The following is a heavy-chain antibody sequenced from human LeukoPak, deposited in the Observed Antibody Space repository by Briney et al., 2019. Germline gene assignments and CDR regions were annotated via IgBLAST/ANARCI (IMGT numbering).Heavy chain of an antibody. Sequence: GGSLRLSCAASGFTFSSYAMHWVRQAPGKGLEWVAVISCDGSNKYYADSVKGRFTISRDNSKNTLYLQMNSLRAEDTAVYYCARVGYDFWSGYDNWFDPWGQGTLVTVSS. CDR3: ARVGYDFWSGYDNWFDP. V-gene: IGHV3-30-3*01. CDR2: ISCDGSNK. D-gene: IGHD3-3*01. J-gene: IGHJ5*02. CDR1: GFTFSSYA.